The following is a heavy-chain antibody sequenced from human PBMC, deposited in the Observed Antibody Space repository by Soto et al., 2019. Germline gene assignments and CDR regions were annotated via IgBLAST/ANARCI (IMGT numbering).Heavy chain of an antibody. J-gene: IGHJ4*02. CDR2: IRSSGSVT. CDR3: AKGPGTMVVAASFFDH. Sequence: PGGSLRLSCAASGFTFNSYAMSWVRQTPGQGLEWVSSIRSSGSVTYYGDAVKGRFIISRDNSKNTLFLQMNSLRAEDTAIYYCAKGPGTMVVAASFFDHWGQGA. D-gene: IGHD2-15*01. CDR1: GFTFNSYA. V-gene: IGHV3-23*01.